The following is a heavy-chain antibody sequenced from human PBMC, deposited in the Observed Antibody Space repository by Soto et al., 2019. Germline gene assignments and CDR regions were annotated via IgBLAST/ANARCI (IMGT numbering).Heavy chain of an antibody. V-gene: IGHV6-1*01. J-gene: IGHJ3*02. CDR3: ARGAGDWLLEGQDAFDI. Sequence: SQTLSLTCAISGDSVSSNSAAWNWIRQSPSRGLEWLGRTYYRSKWYNDYAVSVKSRITINPDTSKNQFSLQLNSVTPEDTAVNYCARGAGDWLLEGQDAFDIWGQGTMVTVSS. CDR1: GDSVSSNSAA. D-gene: IGHD3-9*01. CDR2: TYYRSKWYN.